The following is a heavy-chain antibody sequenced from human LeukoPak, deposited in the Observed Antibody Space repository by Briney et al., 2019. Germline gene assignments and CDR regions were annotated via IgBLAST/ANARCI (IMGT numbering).Heavy chain of an antibody. CDR3: AKGSSPFDY. Sequence: GGSLRLSCAASGFTFSSYAMHWVRQAPGKGLEWVAVISYDGSNKYYADSVKGRFTISRNNSENTLYLQMNSLRAEDTAVYYCAKGSSPFDYWGQGTLVTVSS. D-gene: IGHD6-13*01. CDR2: ISYDGSNK. V-gene: IGHV3-30-3*01. J-gene: IGHJ4*02. CDR1: GFTFSSYA.